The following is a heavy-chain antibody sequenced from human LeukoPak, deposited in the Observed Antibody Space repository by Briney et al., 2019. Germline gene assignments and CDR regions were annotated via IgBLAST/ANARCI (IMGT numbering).Heavy chain of an antibody. J-gene: IGHJ3*02. V-gene: IGHV3-11*04. CDR2: ISSSGSTI. Sequence: GGSLRLSCAASGFTFSDYYMSWIRQAPGKGLEWVSYISSSGSTIYYADSVKGRFTVSRSNAENSLFLQMNSLRAEGTAVYYCAREPIRRNLVTYRSWDAYDIWGQGTMVTVSS. D-gene: IGHD1-26*01. CDR1: GFTFSDYY. CDR3: AREPIRRNLVTYRSWDAYDI.